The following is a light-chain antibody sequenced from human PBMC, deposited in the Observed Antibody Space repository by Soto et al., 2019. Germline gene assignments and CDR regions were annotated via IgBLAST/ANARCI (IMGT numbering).Light chain of an antibody. CDR2: DAS. CDR3: QQRSXWVT. CDR1: QSVSSY. J-gene: IGKJ5*01. V-gene: IGKV3-11*01. Sequence: EIVLTQSPATLSLSPGERATLSCRASQSVSSYLAWYQQKPGQAPRLLIYDASNRATGIPARFXXXXXXTXXXXXXXXLXPEDSXXYYXQQRSXWVTFGQGTRLEI.